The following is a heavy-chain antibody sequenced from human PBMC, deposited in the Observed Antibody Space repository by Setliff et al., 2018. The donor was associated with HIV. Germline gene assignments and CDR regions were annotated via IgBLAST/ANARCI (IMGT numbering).Heavy chain of an antibody. V-gene: IGHV4-34*01. CDR2: INHSGST. Sequence: SETLSLTCAVYGGSFSGYYWSWIRQPPGKGLEWIGEINHSGSTNYSPSLNSRFTISVDTSKNQFSLKLRSVTAADTAVYYCARQPLYNDYDWRSYYFDYWGQGSLVTVSS. J-gene: IGHJ4*02. CDR3: ARQPLYNDYDWRSYYFDY. CDR1: GGSFSGYY. D-gene: IGHD5-12*01.